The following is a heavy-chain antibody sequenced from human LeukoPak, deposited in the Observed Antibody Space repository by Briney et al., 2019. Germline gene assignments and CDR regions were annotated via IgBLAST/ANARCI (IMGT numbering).Heavy chain of an antibody. CDR1: GGSISTYS. Sequence: PSETLPLTCTVSGGSISTYSWNWIRQPPGKGLEWIGYIYNSGSTNYNPSLKSRVSMSVDTSKNQFSLKLNSVTAADTAVYYCARVLMAVAATDAFGIWGQGTTVTVSS. V-gene: IGHV4-59*01. D-gene: IGHD2-15*01. CDR2: IYNSGST. CDR3: ARVLMAVAATDAFGI. J-gene: IGHJ3*02.